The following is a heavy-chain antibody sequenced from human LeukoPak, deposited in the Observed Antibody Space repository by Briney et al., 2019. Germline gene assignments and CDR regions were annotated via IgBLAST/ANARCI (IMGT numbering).Heavy chain of an antibody. V-gene: IGHV3-23*01. J-gene: IGHJ4*02. CDR3: AKDRFANGPPWELHSGVDY. CDR1: GFTFSSYA. Sequence: GGSLRLSCAASGFTFSSYAMSWVRQAPGKGLEWVSAISGSGGSTYYADSVKGRFTISRDNSKNTLYLQMNSLRAEDTAVYYCAKDRFANGPPWELHSGVDYWAREPWSPSPQ. CDR2: ISGSGGST. D-gene: IGHD1-26*01.